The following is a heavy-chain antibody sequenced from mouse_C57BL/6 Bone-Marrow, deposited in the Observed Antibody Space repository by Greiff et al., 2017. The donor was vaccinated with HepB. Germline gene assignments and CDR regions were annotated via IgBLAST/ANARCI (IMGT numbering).Heavy chain of an antibody. CDR2: ISYDGSN. J-gene: IGHJ3*01. D-gene: IGHD2-3*01. CDR1: GYSITSGYY. Sequence: EVKVEESGPGLVKPSQSLSLTCSVTGYSITSGYYWNWIRQFPGNKLEWMGYISYDGSNNYNPSLKNRISITRDTSKNQFFLKLNSVTTEDTATYYCARGLDGYLFAYWGQGTLVTVSA. CDR3: ARGLDGYLFAY. V-gene: IGHV3-6*01.